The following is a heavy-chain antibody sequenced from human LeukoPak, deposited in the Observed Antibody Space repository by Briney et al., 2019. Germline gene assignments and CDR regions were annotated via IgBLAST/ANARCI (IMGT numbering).Heavy chain of an antibody. D-gene: IGHD2-2*01. CDR3: AKNAGLGYCSSTSCPIDP. Sequence: GSLRLSCAASGFTFSSYAMNWVRQAPGKGLEWVSGISGSGDTTHYADSVKGRFTISRDNSKNTLYLQMNSLRAEDTAVYYCAKNAGLGYCSSTSCPIDPWGQGTLVTVSS. J-gene: IGHJ5*02. CDR2: ISGSGDTT. CDR1: GFTFSSYA. V-gene: IGHV3-23*01.